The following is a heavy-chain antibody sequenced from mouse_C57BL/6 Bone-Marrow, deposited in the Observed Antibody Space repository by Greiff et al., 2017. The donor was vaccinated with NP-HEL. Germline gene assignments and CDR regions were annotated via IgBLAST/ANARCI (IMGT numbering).Heavy chain of an antibody. D-gene: IGHD6-2*01. CDR2: IHPNSGST. CDR3: ARGGLLDYFDY. Sequence: VQLQQPGAELVKPGASVKLSCKASGYPFTSYWMHWVKQRPGQGLEWIGMIHPNSGSTNYNEKFKSKATLTVDKSSSTAYMQLSSLTSEDSAVYYCARGGLLDYFDYWGQGTTLTVSS. CDR1: GYPFTSYW. V-gene: IGHV1-64*01. J-gene: IGHJ2*01.